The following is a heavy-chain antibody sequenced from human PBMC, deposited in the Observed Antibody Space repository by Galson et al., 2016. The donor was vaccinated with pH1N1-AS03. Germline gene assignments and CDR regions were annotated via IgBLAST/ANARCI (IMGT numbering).Heavy chain of an antibody. CDR1: GFTFNSYW. J-gene: IGHJ5*02. V-gene: IGHV3-7*01. CDR3: ARDLNWDNA. Sequence: SLRLSCAASGFTFNSYWMTWVRQAPGKGLEWVANIKPDGGDKYYVDSVKGRYTISRDNAKNSLYLQMNSLGGEDTAVYYCARDLNWDNAWGQGTLVTVSS. CDR2: IKPDGGDK.